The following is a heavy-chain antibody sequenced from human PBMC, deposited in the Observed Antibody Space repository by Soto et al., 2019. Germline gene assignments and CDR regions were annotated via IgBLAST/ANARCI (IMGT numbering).Heavy chain of an antibody. V-gene: IGHV4-38-2*01. CDR3: ARSSGYVPGGY. CDR2: IHHSGST. D-gene: IGHD5-12*01. CDR1: GYPISSGYY. J-gene: IGHJ4*02. Sequence: PSETLSLTCAVSGYPISSGYYWGWIRQPPGKGLEWIGIIHHSGSTYYNPSLRSRITISVDTSKNQFSLKMPSLTAAATAAYYCARSSGYVPGGYWGQGNLGTVSS.